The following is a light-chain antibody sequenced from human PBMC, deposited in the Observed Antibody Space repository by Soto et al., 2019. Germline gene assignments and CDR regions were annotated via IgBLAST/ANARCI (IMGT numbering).Light chain of an antibody. CDR3: CSYAGSGLPNWV. Sequence: QSALTQPASVSGSPGQSITISCTGTSSDVGSYNLVSWYQQHPGKAPKLMIYEGSKRPSGVSNRFSGSKSGNTASLTISGLQAEDEADYPCCSYAGSGLPNWVFGGGTKLTVL. CDR2: EGS. CDR1: SSDVGSYNL. V-gene: IGLV2-23*01. J-gene: IGLJ3*02.